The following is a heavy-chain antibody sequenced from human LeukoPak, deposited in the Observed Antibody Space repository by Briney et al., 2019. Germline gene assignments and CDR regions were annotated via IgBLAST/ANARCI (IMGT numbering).Heavy chain of an antibody. J-gene: IGHJ4*02. D-gene: IGHD3-16*01. Sequence: GASVKVSCKGSGYNFDRYGVNWVRQAPGQGLEWVGWISTYNGNTFYAQKFEGRVSMTTDTSTGTAYMELRSLKSDDTAVYYCARDEQYQLMILDFWGQGTLITVSS. CDR3: ARDEQYQLMILDF. V-gene: IGHV1-18*04. CDR1: GYNFDRYG. CDR2: ISTYNGNT.